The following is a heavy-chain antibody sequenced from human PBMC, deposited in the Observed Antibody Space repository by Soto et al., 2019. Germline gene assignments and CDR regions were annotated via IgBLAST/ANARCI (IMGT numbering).Heavy chain of an antibody. V-gene: IGHV3-74*01. CDR3: ARDAYYGEGVTYYFDY. CDR1: GFTFSSYW. D-gene: IGHD4-17*01. CDR2: INSDGSST. Sequence: EVQLVESGGGLVQPGGSLRLSCAASGFTFSSYWMHWVRQAPGKGLVWVSRINSDGSSTSYADSVKGRFTISRDNAKNTLYLQMNSLRAEDTPVYYCARDAYYGEGVTYYFDYWGQGTLVTVSS. J-gene: IGHJ4*02.